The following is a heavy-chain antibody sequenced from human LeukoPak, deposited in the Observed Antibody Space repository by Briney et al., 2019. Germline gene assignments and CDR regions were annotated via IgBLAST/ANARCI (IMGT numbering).Heavy chain of an antibody. CDR1: GFSFGSYA. J-gene: IGHJ2*01. V-gene: IGHV3-23*01. Sequence: GGSLRLSCAASGFSFGSYALSWVRQAPGKGLEWVSAISGSGGSTYYADSVKGRFTISRDNSKNTLYLQMNSLRAEDTAVYYCAKGSNWGSGWYFDLWGRGTLVTVSS. CDR2: ISGSGGST. CDR3: AKGSNWGSGWYFDL. D-gene: IGHD7-27*01.